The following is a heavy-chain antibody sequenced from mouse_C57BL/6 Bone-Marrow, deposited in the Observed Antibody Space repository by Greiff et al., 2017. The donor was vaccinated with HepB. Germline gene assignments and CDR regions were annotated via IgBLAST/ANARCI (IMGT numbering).Heavy chain of an antibody. D-gene: IGHD2-4*01. V-gene: IGHV1-50*01. CDR2: IDPSDSYT. CDR3: ASGITTDFDY. CDR1: GYTFTSYW. J-gene: IGHJ2*01. Sequence: VQLQQPGAELVKPGASVKLSCKASGYTFTSYWMQWVKQRPGQGLEWIGEIDPSDSYTNYNQKFKGKATLTVDTSSSTAYMQLSSLTSEDSAVYYCASGITTDFDYWGQGTTITVSS.